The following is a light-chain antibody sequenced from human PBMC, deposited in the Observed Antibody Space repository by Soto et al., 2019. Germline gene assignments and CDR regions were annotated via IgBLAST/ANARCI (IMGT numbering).Light chain of an antibody. Sequence: EIVLTQSPGTLSLSPGDRATLSCRASQSVSSNYLAWYQQKPGQAPRLLIYGASIRATGIPDRFSGSGSGTDFTLTIRRLEPEDFAVYFCHQYGSSPRTFGQGTKMEIK. CDR2: GAS. CDR1: QSVSSNY. V-gene: IGKV3-20*01. CDR3: HQYGSSPRT. J-gene: IGKJ1*01.